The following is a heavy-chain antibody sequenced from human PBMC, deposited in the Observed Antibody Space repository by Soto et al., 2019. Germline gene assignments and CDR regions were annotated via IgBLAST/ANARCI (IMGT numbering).Heavy chain of an antibody. V-gene: IGHV1-2*04. CDR3: ARGPDYYYYMDV. J-gene: IGHJ6*03. Sequence: ASVKVSCKASGYTFTGYYMHWVRQAPGQGLEWMGWINPNSGGTNYAQKFQGWVTMTRDTSISTAYMELSRLRSDDTAVYYCARGPDYYYYMDVWGKGTTVTVSS. CDR1: GYTFTGYY. CDR2: INPNSGGT.